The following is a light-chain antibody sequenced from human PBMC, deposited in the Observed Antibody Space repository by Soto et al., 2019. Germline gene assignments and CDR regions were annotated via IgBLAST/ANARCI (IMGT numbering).Light chain of an antibody. CDR2: DAS. V-gene: IGKV3-11*01. J-gene: IGKJ1*01. Sequence: EGVLAQSPDTLSLPPGERATLSRRASQSISSYLAWYQQKPGQAPRLLIYDASSRATGIPARFSGSGSGTDFTLTISSLEPEDFAVYYCQQLTDWPPQWTFGQGTKVDIK. CDR3: QQLTDWPPQWT. CDR1: QSISSY.